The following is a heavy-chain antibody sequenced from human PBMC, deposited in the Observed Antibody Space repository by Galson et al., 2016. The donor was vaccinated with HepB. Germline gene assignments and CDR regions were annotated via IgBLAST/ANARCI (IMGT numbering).Heavy chain of an antibody. J-gene: IGHJ6*02. Sequence: SVKVSCKASGGTFSSYAINWVRQAPGQGLEWMGGIIPFNDRADYAQKFQGRVTITADDSTTTAYMELTSLTSEDTAVYYCARGSSGWQLGENYYYQMDVWGQGTTVSVSS. CDR2: IIPFNDRA. V-gene: IGHV1-69*13. D-gene: IGHD6-19*01. CDR3: ARGSSGWQLGENYYYQMDV. CDR1: GGTFSSYA.